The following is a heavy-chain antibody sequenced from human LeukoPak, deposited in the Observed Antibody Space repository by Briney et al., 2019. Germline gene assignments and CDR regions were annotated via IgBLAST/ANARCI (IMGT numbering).Heavy chain of an antibody. J-gene: IGHJ1*01. CDR3: ARGYCSGGSCYPEYFQH. CDR1: GFTFSSYS. CDR2: ISGSSSYI. V-gene: IGHV3-21*01. D-gene: IGHD2-15*01. Sequence: GGSLRLSCAASGFTFSSYSMNWGRQAPGKGLEWVSSISGSSSYIYYADSVKGRFTISRDNAKNSLYLQMNSLRAEDTAVYYCARGYCSGGSCYPEYFQHWGQGTLVTVSS.